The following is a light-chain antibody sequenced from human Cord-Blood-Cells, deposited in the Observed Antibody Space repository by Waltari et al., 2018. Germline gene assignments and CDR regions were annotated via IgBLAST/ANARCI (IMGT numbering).Light chain of an antibody. J-gene: IGKJ3*01. Sequence: IRLTQSPSSFSASTGDRVTITCRASQGISSYLAWYQQKPGKAPKLPIYAASTLQSGVPSRFSGSGSGTDFTLTISCLQSEDFATYYCQQYYSYPLTFGPGTKVDIK. V-gene: IGKV1-8*01. CDR2: AAS. CDR3: QQYYSYPLT. CDR1: QGISSY.